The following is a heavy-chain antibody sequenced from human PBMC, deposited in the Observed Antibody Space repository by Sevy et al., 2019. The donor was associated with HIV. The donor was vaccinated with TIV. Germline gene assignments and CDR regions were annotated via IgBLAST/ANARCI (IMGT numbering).Heavy chain of an antibody. J-gene: IGHJ6*02. CDR1: GGSTSSNNYY. V-gene: IGHV4-39*01. CDR3: ARVQGRCVVATSNYYYYGMDV. CDR2: IYYSGST. Sequence: SETLSLTCSVSGGSTSSNNYYWGWIRQPPGKGLEWIGSIYYSGSTYYNPSLKSRVTIPVDTSKNQFSLKLSSVIAADAAVYYCARVQGRCVVATSNYYYYGMDVWGQGTTVTVSS. D-gene: IGHD5-12*01.